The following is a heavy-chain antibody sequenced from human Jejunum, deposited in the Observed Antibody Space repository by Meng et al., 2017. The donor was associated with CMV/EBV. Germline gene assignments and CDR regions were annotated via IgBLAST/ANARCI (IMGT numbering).Heavy chain of an antibody. V-gene: IGHV1-2*02. Sequence: ASGCTFTKCIPWVRQAPGQGPEWMGWIDPRRGGTSYAQKFQGRVTMTRDTSITTAYMELSSLRSDDTAVYYCARDPGIPGTYWYFDFWGRGSLVTVSS. CDR3: ARDPGIPGTYWYFDF. J-gene: IGHJ2*01. CDR2: IDPRRGGT. D-gene: IGHD1-7*01. CDR1: GCTFTKC.